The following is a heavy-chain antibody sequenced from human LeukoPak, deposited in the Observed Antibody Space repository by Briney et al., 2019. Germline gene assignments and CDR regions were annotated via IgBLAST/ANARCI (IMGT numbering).Heavy chain of an antibody. CDR2: IYHSGST. Sequence: PSETLSLTCTVSGYSISSCYYWGWLRQPPGRGLEWIGTIYHSGSTYYNPSLKSRVTISVDTSKNQFSLKLSSVTAADTAVYYCARGGSSGYFDIWGQGTMVTVSS. J-gene: IGHJ3*02. CDR3: ARGGSSGYFDI. V-gene: IGHV4-38-2*02. D-gene: IGHD3-22*01. CDR1: GYSISSCYY.